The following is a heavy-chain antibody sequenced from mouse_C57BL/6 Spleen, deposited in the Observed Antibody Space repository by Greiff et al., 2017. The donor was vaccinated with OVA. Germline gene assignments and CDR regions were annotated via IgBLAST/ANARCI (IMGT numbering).Heavy chain of an antibody. V-gene: IGHV1-82*01. Sequence: QVQLQQSGPELVKPGASVKISCKASGYAFSSSWMNWVKQRPGKGLEWIGRIYPGDGDTNYNGKFKGKATLTADKSSSTAYMQLSSLTSEDSAVYFCARIMEYFDVWGTGTTVTVSS. J-gene: IGHJ1*03. CDR3: ARIMEYFDV. CDR2: IYPGDGDT. CDR1: GYAFSSSW.